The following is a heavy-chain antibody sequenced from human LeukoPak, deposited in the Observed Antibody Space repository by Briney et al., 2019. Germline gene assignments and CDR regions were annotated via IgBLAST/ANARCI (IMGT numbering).Heavy chain of an antibody. Sequence: RAGGSLRLSCAASGFTVTNYFMNWIRQPPGKGLEWIGEINHSGSTNYNPSLKSRATISVGTSKNQFSLKLSSVTAADTAVYYCARGPQLWLRRQYYFDYWGQGTLVTVSS. CDR3: ARGPQLWLRRQYYFDY. CDR1: GFTVTNYF. V-gene: IGHV4-34*01. D-gene: IGHD5-18*01. CDR2: INHSGST. J-gene: IGHJ4*02.